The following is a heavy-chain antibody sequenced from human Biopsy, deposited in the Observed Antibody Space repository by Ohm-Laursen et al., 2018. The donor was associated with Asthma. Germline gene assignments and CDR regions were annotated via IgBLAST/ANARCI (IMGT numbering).Heavy chain of an antibody. CDR1: GFMFRSFG. CDR3: AKRRGYSGNDNDY. D-gene: IGHD5-12*01. J-gene: IGHJ4*02. Sequence: SLRLSCTASGFMFRSFGMHWVHQAPGKGLEWVAVISYDGNHKFYEDSVKGRFTISRDNSKNTLYLQMNSLRTEDTAVYYCAKRRGYSGNDNDYWGQGTLVIVSS. V-gene: IGHV3-30*18. CDR2: ISYDGNHK.